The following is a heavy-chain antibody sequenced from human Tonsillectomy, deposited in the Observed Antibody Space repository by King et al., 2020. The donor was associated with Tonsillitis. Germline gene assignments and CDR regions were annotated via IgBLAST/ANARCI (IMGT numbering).Heavy chain of an antibody. V-gene: IGHV2-5*02. CDR2: IYWDDDK. CDR3: AHSGVTGEPSYSFDY. D-gene: IGHD3-9*01. Sequence: ITLKESGPTLVKPTQTLTLTCTFSGFSLSTSGVGVGWILQPPGKALEWLALIYWDDDKRYSPSLKSRLTITKDTSKNQVVLTMTNMDPVDTATYYCAHSGVTGEPSYSFDYWGQGTLVTVSS. J-gene: IGHJ4*02. CDR1: GFSLSTSGVG.